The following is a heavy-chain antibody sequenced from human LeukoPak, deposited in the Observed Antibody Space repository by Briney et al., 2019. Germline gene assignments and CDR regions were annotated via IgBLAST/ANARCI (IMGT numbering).Heavy chain of an antibody. J-gene: IGHJ3*02. CDR3: ARPVVDTAMVTSGGAFDI. CDR1: GFTVSSNY. D-gene: IGHD5-18*01. Sequence: GGSLRLSCAASGFTVSSNYMSWVRQAPGKGLDWVPVIYSGGSTYYADSVKGRFTISRDNSKNTLYLQMNSLRAEDTAVYYCARPVVDTAMVTSGGAFDIWGQGTMVTVSS. V-gene: IGHV3-53*01. CDR2: IYSGGST.